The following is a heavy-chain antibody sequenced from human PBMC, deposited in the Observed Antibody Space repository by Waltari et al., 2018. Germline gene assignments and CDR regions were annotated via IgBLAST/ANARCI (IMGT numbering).Heavy chain of an antibody. CDR3: ARSYYYDRRANYPSLGAFDS. CDR1: GDTFRRYA. Sequence: QVQLVQSGAEVKKPGSSVKVSCKASGDTFRRYAISWVRQAPGQGLEWMGGSIPLFGTTNYAQKFKGRVTMTADEPTSTAYVELSSLKSEDTAVYFCARSYYYDRRANYPSLGAFDSWGQGTLVTVSS. J-gene: IGHJ4*02. V-gene: IGHV1-69*12. D-gene: IGHD3-22*01. CDR2: SIPLFGTT.